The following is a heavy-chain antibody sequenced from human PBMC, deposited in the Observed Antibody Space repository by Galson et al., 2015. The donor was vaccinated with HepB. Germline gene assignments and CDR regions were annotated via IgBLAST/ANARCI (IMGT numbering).Heavy chain of an antibody. D-gene: IGHD3-3*01. CDR3: ARDIRILGVVIPGD. CDR1: GFTFTTYA. Sequence: SLRLSCAASGFTFTTYAMHWVRQAPGKGLEWVAFITYDGSTKYYADSVKGRVTITRDNSKNTLYLQMNSLRDENTAVYYCARDIRILGVVIPGDLGQGTLVSVSS. V-gene: IGHV3-30-3*01. J-gene: IGHJ4*02. CDR2: ITYDGSTK.